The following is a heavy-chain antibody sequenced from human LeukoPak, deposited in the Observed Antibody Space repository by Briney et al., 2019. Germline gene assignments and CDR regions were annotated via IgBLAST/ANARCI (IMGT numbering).Heavy chain of an antibody. CDR1: GFTFSYYA. J-gene: IGHJ4*02. D-gene: IGHD3-22*01. V-gene: IGHV3-30-3*01. CDR2: ISYDGSIK. Sequence: GGSLRLSCAASGFTFSYYAMHWVRQAPGKGLDWVAAISYDGSIKYFADSVKGRFTISRDNSKNTLYLQMNSLRAEDTAVYYCARVLNYYDSTGYYFSYWGQGTLVTVSS. CDR3: ARVLNYYDSTGYYFSY.